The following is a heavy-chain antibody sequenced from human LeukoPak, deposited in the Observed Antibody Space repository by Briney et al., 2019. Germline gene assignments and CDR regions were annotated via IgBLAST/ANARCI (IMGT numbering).Heavy chain of an antibody. CDR3: ARESVAGNAFDI. CDR1: GFTFSVYY. J-gene: IGHJ3*02. V-gene: IGHV3-11*01. Sequence: GGSLRLSCAASGFTFSVYYMSWIRQAPGKGLEWVSYISSSGSTIYYADSVKGRFTISRDNAKNSLYLQMNSLRAEDTAVYYCARESVAGNAFDIWGQGTMVTVSS. D-gene: IGHD6-19*01. CDR2: ISSSGSTI.